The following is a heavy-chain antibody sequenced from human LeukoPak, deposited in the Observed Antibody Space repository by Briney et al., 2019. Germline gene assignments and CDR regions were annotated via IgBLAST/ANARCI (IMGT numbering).Heavy chain of an antibody. Sequence: GGSLRPSCAASGFTFSSYAMSWVRQAPGKGLEWVSAISGSGGSTYYADSVKGRFTISRDNSKNTLYLQMNSLRAEDTAVYYCAKASSSSLYYYYMDVWGKGTTVTVSS. CDR3: AKASSSSLYYYYMDV. J-gene: IGHJ6*03. V-gene: IGHV3-23*01. D-gene: IGHD6-6*01. CDR2: ISGSGGST. CDR1: GFTFSSYA.